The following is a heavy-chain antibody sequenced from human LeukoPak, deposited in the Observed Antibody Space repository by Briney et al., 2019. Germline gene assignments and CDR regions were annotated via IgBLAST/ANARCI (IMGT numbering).Heavy chain of an antibody. CDR1: GFTLNSYS. Sequence: GGSLRLSCAASGFTLNSYSMNWVRQAPGKGLEWVSSISSSSSYIYYADSVKGRFTISRDNAKNSLYLQMNSLRAEDTAVYYCASVQSEYQQPNPYYYYGMDVWGQGTTVTVSS. J-gene: IGHJ6*02. D-gene: IGHD2-2*01. V-gene: IGHV3-21*01. CDR3: ASVQSEYQQPNPYYYYGMDV. CDR2: ISSSSSYI.